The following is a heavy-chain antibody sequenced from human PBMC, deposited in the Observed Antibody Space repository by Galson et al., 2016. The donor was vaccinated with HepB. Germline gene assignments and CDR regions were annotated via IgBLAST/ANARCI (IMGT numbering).Heavy chain of an antibody. CDR3: AKDASSSVSYYYFDY. CDR1: GFRFSSYA. Sequence: SLRLSCAASGFRFSSYAMHWVRQAPGKGLEWVAMITSDGSGEYYADSVKGRFSITRDNSKDTLLLQMNSLRAEDTALYYCAKDASSSVSYYYFDYWGQGTLVTVSS. D-gene: IGHD2-2*01. V-gene: IGHV3-30*18. CDR2: ITSDGSGE. J-gene: IGHJ4*02.